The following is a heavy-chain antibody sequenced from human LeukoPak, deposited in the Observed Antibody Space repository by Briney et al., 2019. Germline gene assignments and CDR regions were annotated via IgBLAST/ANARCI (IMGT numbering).Heavy chain of an antibody. D-gene: IGHD5-18*01. V-gene: IGHV3-23*01. CDR2: ISGSGGST. Sequence: PGGSLRLSCAASGFTFSSYAMSWVRQAPGKGLEWVSAISGSGGSTYYADSVKGRFTISRDNSKNTLYLQMNSLRAEDTAVYYCARGRGYPTYYFDYWGQGTLVTVSS. CDR3: ARGRGYPTYYFDY. J-gene: IGHJ4*02. CDR1: GFTFSSYA.